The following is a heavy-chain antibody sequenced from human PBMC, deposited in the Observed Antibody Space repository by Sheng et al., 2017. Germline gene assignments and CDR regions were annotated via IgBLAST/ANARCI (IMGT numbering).Heavy chain of an antibody. CDR1: GFPFSSFG. D-gene: IGHD1-26*01. J-gene: IGHJ4*02. Sequence: QLVESGGGLYRLGGSLRLSCATSGFPFSSFGMSWFRQAPGKGLEWLAYFRNSNXXYGDSVKGRFIISRDDARKSLYLQMNSLRAEDTAVYYCARDDKWAFDYWGQGTLVTVSS. CDR2: FRNSNX. V-gene: IGHV3-48*01. CDR3: ARDDKWAFDY.